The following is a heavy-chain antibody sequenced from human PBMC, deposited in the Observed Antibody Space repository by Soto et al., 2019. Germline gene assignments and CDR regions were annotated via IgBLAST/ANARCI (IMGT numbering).Heavy chain of an antibody. CDR3: ARAAPAPTMVRGVIIKNNWFDP. J-gene: IGHJ5*02. CDR2: IYCSGST. Sequence: SETLSLTCTLSGGSISSGDYYWSWIRQPPGKGLEWIGYIYCSGSTCYNPSLKSRVTIAVDTSKNQFSLKLSSVTAADTAVYYCARAAPAPTMVRGVIIKNNWFDPWGQGTLVTLSS. V-gene: IGHV4-30-4*01. CDR1: GGSISSGDYY. D-gene: IGHD3-10*01.